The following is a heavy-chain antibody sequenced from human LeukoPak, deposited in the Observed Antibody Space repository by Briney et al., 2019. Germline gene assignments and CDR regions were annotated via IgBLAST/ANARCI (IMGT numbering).Heavy chain of an antibody. Sequence: PSETLSLTCTVSGGSISSSSYYWGWIRQPPGKGLEWIGSIYYSGSTYYNPSLKSRVTISVDTSKNQFSLKLSSVTAADTAVYYCARGVYYDSSGYYHHNFDYWGQGTLVTVSS. D-gene: IGHD3-22*01. CDR1: GGSISSSSYY. J-gene: IGHJ4*02. V-gene: IGHV4-39*07. CDR2: IYYSGST. CDR3: ARGVYYDSSGYYHHNFDY.